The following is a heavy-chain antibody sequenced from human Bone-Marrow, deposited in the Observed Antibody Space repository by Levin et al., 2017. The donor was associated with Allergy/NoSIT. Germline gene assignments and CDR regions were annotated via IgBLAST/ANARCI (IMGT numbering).Heavy chain of an antibody. J-gene: IGHJ3*02. CDR3: LRGGYDRLGRDAFDI. Sequence: GGSLRLSCAASGFIFPAYGMHWVRQAPGKGLEWVAVIWYDGTNEYYGDSVKGRFTISRDNSNNTLFLQMNSLRVEDTAVYYCLRGGYDRLGRDAFDIWGQGTMVTVSS. CDR1: GFIFPAYG. CDR2: IWYDGTNE. D-gene: IGHD5-12*01. V-gene: IGHV3-33*01.